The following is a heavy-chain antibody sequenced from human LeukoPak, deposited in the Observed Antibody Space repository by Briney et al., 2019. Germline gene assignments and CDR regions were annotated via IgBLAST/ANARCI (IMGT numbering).Heavy chain of an antibody. Sequence: PSETLSLTCTVSGGSISSYYWSWIRQPPGKGLEWIGYIYYSGSTNYNPSLKSRVTTSVDTSKNQFSLKLSSVTAADTAVYYCARFTLNWFDPWGQGTLVTVSS. CDR3: ARFTLNWFDP. J-gene: IGHJ5*02. CDR1: GGSISSYY. V-gene: IGHV4-59*01. CDR2: IYYSGST.